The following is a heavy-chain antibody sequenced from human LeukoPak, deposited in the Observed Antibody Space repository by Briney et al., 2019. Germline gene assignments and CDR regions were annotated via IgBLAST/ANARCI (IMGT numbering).Heavy chain of an antibody. CDR2: ISYDGSNK. CDR1: GFTFSSYG. V-gene: IGHV3-30*18. D-gene: IGHD1-26*01. CDR3: AKGNSGSYYGTTYFDY. Sequence: PGGSLRLSCAASGFTFSSYGMHWVRQAPGKGLEWVAVISYDGSNKYYADSVKGRFTISRDNSKNTLYLQMNSLRAEDTAVYYCAKGNSGSYYGTTYFDYWGQGTLVTVSS. J-gene: IGHJ4*02.